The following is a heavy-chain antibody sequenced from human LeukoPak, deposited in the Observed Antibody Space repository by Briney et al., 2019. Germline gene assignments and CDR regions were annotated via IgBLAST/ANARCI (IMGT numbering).Heavy chain of an antibody. Sequence: TSETLSLTCTVSGGSISSSNYYWGWIRQPPGKGLEWIASIHYSETTYYNPSLKSRVTISVDTSKNQFSLKLSSVTAADTAVYYCARGSWGILWFGESPHWFDPWGQGTLVTVSS. V-gene: IGHV4-39*07. J-gene: IGHJ5*02. D-gene: IGHD3-10*01. CDR1: GGSISSSNYY. CDR2: IHYSETT. CDR3: ARGSWGILWFGESPHWFDP.